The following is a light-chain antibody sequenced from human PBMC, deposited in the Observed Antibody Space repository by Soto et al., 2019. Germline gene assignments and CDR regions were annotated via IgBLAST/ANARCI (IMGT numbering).Light chain of an antibody. V-gene: IGKV1-6*01. Sequence: AIQMTRSPSSLSASVGDRVTITCRASQGIKNDVGWYQQKPGKAPNLLIYAASSLQSGVSPRFSGSGSGTDFTLTISSLQPEDFATYYCLQDYNYPYTFGQGTKLEIK. J-gene: IGKJ2*01. CDR1: QGIKND. CDR3: LQDYNYPYT. CDR2: AAS.